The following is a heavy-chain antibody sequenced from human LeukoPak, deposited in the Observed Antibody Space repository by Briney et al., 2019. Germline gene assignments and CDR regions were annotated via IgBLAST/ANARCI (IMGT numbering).Heavy chain of an antibody. D-gene: IGHD3-22*01. CDR3: AGCSHYYDTIDY. V-gene: IGHV4-39*07. CDR2: IYYSGST. J-gene: IGHJ4*02. CDR1: GGSISSSSYS. Sequence: MASETLSLTCTVSGGSISSSSYSWGWVRQPPGKGLEWIGSIYYSGSTYYNPSLKSRVTISVDTSKNQFSLKMSSVTAADTAVYYCAGCSHYYDTIDYWGQGTLVTVSS.